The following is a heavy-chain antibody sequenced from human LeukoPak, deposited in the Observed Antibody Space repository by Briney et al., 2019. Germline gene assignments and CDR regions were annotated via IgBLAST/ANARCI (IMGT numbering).Heavy chain of an antibody. CDR1: GFTFSNYW. CDR3: ARDTIMLSAFDI. D-gene: IGHD3-16*02. V-gene: IGHV3-7*01. Sequence: PGGSLRLSCAASGFTFSNYWMSWVRQAPGKGLEWVANIRQDGSEKYYVDSMRGRFTISRDNAKNSLYLQMNSLRAEDTAVYYCARDTIMLSAFDIWGQGTMVTVSS. CDR2: IRQDGSEK. J-gene: IGHJ3*02.